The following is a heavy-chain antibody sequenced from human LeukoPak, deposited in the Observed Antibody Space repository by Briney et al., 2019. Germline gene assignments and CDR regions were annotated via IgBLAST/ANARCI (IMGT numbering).Heavy chain of an antibody. CDR1: GYTFTGYY. CDR3: ARGGFRRGSYSPQY. D-gene: IGHD1-26*01. V-gene: IGHV1-2*02. CDR2: INPNSGGT. Sequence: GASVKVSCKAPGYTFTGYYMHWVRQAPGQGLEWMGWINPNSGGTNYAQKFQGRVTMTRDTSISTAYMELSRLRSDDTAVYYCARGGFRRGSYSPQYWGQGTLVTVSS. J-gene: IGHJ4*02.